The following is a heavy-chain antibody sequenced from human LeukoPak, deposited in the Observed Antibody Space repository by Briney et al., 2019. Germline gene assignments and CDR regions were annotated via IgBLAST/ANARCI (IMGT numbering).Heavy chain of an antibody. CDR3: TTWVGAHFDF. Sequence: GESLKISCAASGCTFSNYAMHWVRQAPGKGLEWVSTIDGPTFRTHYADSVMGRFTISRDNSKNTLYLQMNSLRAEDTAVYFCTTWVGAHFDFWGQGTLVTVSS. D-gene: IGHD1-26*01. CDR1: GCTFSNYA. J-gene: IGHJ4*02. V-gene: IGHV3-23*01. CDR2: IDGPTFRT.